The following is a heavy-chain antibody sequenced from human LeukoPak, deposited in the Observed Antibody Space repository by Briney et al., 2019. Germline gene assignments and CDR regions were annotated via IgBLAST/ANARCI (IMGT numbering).Heavy chain of an antibody. V-gene: IGHV4-31*03. CDR2: IYYSGST. CDR1: GGSISSGGYY. Sequence: SQTLSLTCTVSGGSISSGGYYWSWIRQHPGKGLEWIGYIYYSGSTYCNPSLKSRVTISVDTSKNQFSLKLSSVTAADTAVYYCARAFIVVVVAATPYFDYWGQGTLVTVSS. D-gene: IGHD2-15*01. CDR3: ARAFIVVVVAATPYFDY. J-gene: IGHJ4*02.